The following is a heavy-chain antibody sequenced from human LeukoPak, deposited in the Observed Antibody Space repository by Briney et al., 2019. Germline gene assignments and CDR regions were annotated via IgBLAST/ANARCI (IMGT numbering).Heavy chain of an antibody. CDR1: GGSISSSNW. CDR2: INHSGST. Sequence: SETLSLTCAVSGGSISSSNWWSWVRQPPGKGLEWIGEINHSGSTNYNPSLKSRVTISVDTSKNQFSLKLSSVTAADTAVYYCAREYDFWSGYYRNYYYYGMDVWGQGTTVTVSS. CDR3: AREYDFWSGYYRNYYYYGMDV. D-gene: IGHD3-3*01. V-gene: IGHV4-4*02. J-gene: IGHJ6*02.